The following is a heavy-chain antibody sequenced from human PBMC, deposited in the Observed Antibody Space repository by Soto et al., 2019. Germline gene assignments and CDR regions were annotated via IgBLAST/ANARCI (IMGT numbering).Heavy chain of an antibody. CDR2: ISGSGDRT. Sequence: EVELLESGGGLVQPGGSLRLSCAASGFTFSNSGMSWVRQAPGKALEWVSSISGSGDRTYYADSVKGRFTISRDNSKNTLYLKMDSLRVEDTAVYYSAKIAVTGSWYFDLWGRGTLVTVSS. J-gene: IGHJ2*01. D-gene: IGHD6-19*01. CDR3: AKIAVTGSWYFDL. CDR1: GFTFSNSG. V-gene: IGHV3-23*01.